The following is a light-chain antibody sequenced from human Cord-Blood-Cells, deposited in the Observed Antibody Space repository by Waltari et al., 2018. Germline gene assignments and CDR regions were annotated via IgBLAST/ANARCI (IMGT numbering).Light chain of an antibody. V-gene: IGLV2-23*01. Sequence: QSALTQPASVSGSPGQSITLSCTGTSSDVGSYNLVSWYQQHPGKAPILMIYEGSKRPSGVSNRFSGSKSGNTASLTISGLQAEDDADYYCCSYAGSSTYVFGTGTKVTVL. CDR2: EGS. CDR3: CSYAGSSTYV. CDR1: SSDVGSYNL. J-gene: IGLJ1*01.